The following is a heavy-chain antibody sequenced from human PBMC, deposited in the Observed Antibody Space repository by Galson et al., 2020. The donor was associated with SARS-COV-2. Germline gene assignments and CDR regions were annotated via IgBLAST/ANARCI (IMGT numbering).Heavy chain of an antibody. CDR2: VAGSGAST. D-gene: IGHD3-22*01. CDR1: GFTFRNYA. Sequence: GESLKISCAASGFTFRNYAMSWVRQAPGKGLEWVSAVAGSGASTYYTDSVKGRFTISRDNSKNTVYLQMNSLRAEDTAVYYCAKDDYYDSSLYQGRSYWGQGTLVTVSS. CDR3: AKDDYYDSSLYQGRSY. J-gene: IGHJ4*02. V-gene: IGHV3-23*01.